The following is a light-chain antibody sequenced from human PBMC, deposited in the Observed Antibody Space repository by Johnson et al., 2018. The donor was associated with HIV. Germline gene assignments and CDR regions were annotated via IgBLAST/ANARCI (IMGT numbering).Light chain of an antibody. CDR1: SSNIGNNY. J-gene: IGLJ1*01. CDR3: GTWDSSLSAYV. V-gene: IGLV1-51*02. CDR2: ENN. Sequence: QSVLTQPPSVSAAPGQKVTISCYGSSSNIGNNYVSWYQQLQGTAPKLLIYENNKRPSGIPDRFSGSKSGTSATLGITGLQTGDEADYYCGTWDSSLSAYVFGTGTKVTVL.